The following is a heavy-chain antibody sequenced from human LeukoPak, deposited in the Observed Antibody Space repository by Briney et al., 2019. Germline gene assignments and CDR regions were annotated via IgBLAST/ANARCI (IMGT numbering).Heavy chain of an antibody. CDR3: ARTLPRGNPFDY. V-gene: IGHV4-59*01. CDR1: GGSISSYS. J-gene: IGHJ4*02. CDR2: IYYSGSA. D-gene: IGHD2-15*01. Sequence: SETLSLTCTVSGGSISSYSWSWIRQPPGKGLEWIGYIYYSGSANQNPSLKSRVTISVDTSKNQFSLKVSSLTAADTAVYYCARTLPRGNPFDYWGQGTLVIVSS.